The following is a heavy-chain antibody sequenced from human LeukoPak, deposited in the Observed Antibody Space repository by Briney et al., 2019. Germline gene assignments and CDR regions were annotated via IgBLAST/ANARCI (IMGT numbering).Heavy chain of an antibody. J-gene: IGHJ4*02. D-gene: IGHD2-21*02. CDR1: GFTFSNAW. V-gene: IGHV3-15*01. CDR2: IKSKTDGGTT. CDR3: TTDLYCGGDCYPSGDY. Sequence: GGSLRLSCAAPGFTFSNAWMSWVRQAPGKGLEWVGRIKSKTDGGTTDYAAPVKGRFTISRDDSKNTLYLQMNSLKTEDTAVYYCTTDLYCGGDCYPSGDYWGQGTLVTVSS.